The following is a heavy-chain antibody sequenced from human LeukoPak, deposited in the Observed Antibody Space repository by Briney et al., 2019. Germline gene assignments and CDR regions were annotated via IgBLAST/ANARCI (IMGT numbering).Heavy chain of an antibody. CDR1: GGSISSSSYY. Sequence: SETLSLTCTVSGGSISSSSYYWGWIRQPPGKGLEWIGSIYYSGSTYYNPSLKSRVTISVDTSKNQFSLKLSSVTAADTAVYYCASVSPSIAVASGAFDIWGQGTMVTVSS. J-gene: IGHJ3*02. D-gene: IGHD6-19*01. V-gene: IGHV4-39*01. CDR2: IYYSGST. CDR3: ASVSPSIAVASGAFDI.